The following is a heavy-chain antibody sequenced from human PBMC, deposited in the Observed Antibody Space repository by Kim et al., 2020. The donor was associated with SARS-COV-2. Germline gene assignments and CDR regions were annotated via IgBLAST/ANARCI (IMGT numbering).Heavy chain of an antibody. CDR3: ARGGGGYRYYYYYYYGMDV. J-gene: IGHJ6*02. CDR2: MNPNSGNT. Sequence: ASVKVSCKASGYTFTSYDINWVRQATGQGLEWMGWMNPNSGNTGYAQKFQGRVTMTRNTSISTAYMELSSLRSEDTALYYCARGGGGYRYYYYYYYGMDVWGQGTTVTVSS. D-gene: IGHD5-18*01. V-gene: IGHV1-8*01. CDR1: GYTFTSYD.